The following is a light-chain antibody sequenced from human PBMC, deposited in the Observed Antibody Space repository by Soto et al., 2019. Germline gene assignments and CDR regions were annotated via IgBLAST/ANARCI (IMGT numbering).Light chain of an antibody. J-gene: IGKJ2*01. CDR1: QSISSSY. Sequence: EIVLTQSPGTLSLSPGERATLSCRASQSISSSYLAWYQQKPGQAPRVLIYGASSRATGIPDRFSGSGSGTAFTLTISILEPEDFAVYFCQQYGNPPPNAFGQGTKVEIK. CDR2: GAS. CDR3: QQYGNPPPNA. V-gene: IGKV3-20*01.